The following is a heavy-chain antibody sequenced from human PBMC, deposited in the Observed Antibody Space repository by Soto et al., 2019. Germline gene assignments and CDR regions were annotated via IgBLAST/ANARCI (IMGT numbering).Heavy chain of an antibody. D-gene: IGHD1-7*01. CDR3: ARGTGTTRYYYYGMDV. CDR1: GYTFTSYD. CDR2: MNPNSGNT. J-gene: IGHJ6*02. V-gene: IGHV1-8*01. Sequence: QVQLVQSGAEVKKPGASVKVSCKASGYTFTSYDINWVRQATGQGLEWMGWMNPNSGNTGYAQKVQGRVTMTRNTSISTAYMELSSLRSEDTAVYYCARGTGTTRYYYYGMDVWGQGTTVTVSS.